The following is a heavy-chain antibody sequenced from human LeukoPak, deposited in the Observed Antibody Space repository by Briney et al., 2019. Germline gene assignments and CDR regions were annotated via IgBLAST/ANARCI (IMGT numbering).Heavy chain of an antibody. J-gene: IGHJ3*02. Sequence: GASVKVSCKASGYSFTNYGISWVRQAPGQGLEWMGWISDYSGDTNYAQRLQGRVTMTTDTSTTTAYMELRSLRSGDTAVYYCAREGYYYDTSGYYLDALDIWGQGTMVTVPS. D-gene: IGHD3-22*01. CDR1: GYSFTNYG. CDR2: ISDYSGDT. V-gene: IGHV1-18*01. CDR3: AREGYYYDTSGYYLDALDI.